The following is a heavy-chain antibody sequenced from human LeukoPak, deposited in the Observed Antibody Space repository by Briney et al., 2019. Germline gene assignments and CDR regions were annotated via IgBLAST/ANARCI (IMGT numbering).Heavy chain of an antibody. J-gene: IGHJ6*03. Sequence: GGSLRLTCEASGFTFTRYWMTWVRQAPGKGLEWVANIKQDGSEKYYVDSVKGRLTISRENRKNSLYLQINSLRVEDTAVYYCARTVDYGSGRAYYYQYLDVWGKGTTVTVSS. CDR3: ARTVDYGSGRAYYYQYLDV. CDR1: GFTFTRYW. V-gene: IGHV3-7*01. D-gene: IGHD3-10*01. CDR2: IKQDGSEK.